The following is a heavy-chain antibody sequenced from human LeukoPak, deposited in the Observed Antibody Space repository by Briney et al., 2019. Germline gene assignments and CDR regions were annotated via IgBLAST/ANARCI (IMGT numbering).Heavy chain of an antibody. CDR2: ISYSGGST. Sequence: QAGGSLRLSCAASGFTFSRFAMSWVRQAPGKGLEWVSTISYSGGSTYYADSVKGRFTISRDNSKNTLYLQMNSLRAEDTAVYSCARDPRPVNSPMVHFDYWGQGTLVTVSS. D-gene: IGHD3-10*01. CDR1: GFTFSRFA. V-gene: IGHV3-23*01. CDR3: ARDPRPVNSPMVHFDY. J-gene: IGHJ4*02.